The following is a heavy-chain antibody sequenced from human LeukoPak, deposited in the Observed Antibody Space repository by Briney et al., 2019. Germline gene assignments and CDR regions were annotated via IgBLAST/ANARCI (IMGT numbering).Heavy chain of an antibody. CDR2: TSSSSSTI. CDR1: GFTFSSYS. D-gene: IGHD2-15*01. J-gene: IGHJ6*03. V-gene: IGHV3-48*01. Sequence: GGSLRLSCAASGFTFSSYSMNWVRQAPGKGLEWVSYTSSSSSTIYYADSVKGRFTISRDNSKNTLYLQMNSLRGEDTAVYYCAKDARRVRDIGVVFGRGRGYMDVWGKGTTATISS. CDR3: AKDARRVRDIGVVFGRGRGYMDV.